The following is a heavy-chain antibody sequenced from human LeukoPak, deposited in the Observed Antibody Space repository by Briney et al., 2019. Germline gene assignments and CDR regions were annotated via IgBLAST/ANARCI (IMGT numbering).Heavy chain of an antibody. CDR3: ASGYSSGWSQYYY. CDR1: GGSISSGSYY. V-gene: IGHV4-61*02. D-gene: IGHD6-19*01. J-gene: IGHJ4*02. CDR2: IYTSGST. Sequence: SETLSLTCTVSGGSISSGSYYWSRIRQPAGKGLEWIGRIYTSGSTNYNPSLKSRVTISVDTSKNQFSLKLSSVTAADTAVYYCASGYSSGWSQYYYWGQGTLVTVSS.